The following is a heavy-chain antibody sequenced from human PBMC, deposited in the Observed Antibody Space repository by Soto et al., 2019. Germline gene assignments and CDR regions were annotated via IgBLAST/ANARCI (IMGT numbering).Heavy chain of an antibody. CDR1: GFTFSSYA. CDR3: ARHVPVRALQGLLYYYYGMDV. Sequence: GGSLRLSCAASGFTFSSYAMSWVRQAPGRGLEWVSSVSGSGGTTDSADSGKGRFTISRDNPKNTLYLQMSSLRADVTAVYYCARHVPVRALQGLLYYYYGMDVWGQGTTVTVSS. J-gene: IGHJ6*02. D-gene: IGHD5-18*01. V-gene: IGHV3-23*01. CDR2: VSGSGGTT.